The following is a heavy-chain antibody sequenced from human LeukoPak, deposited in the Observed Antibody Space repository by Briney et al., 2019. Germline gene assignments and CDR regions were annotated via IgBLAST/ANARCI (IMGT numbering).Heavy chain of an antibody. D-gene: IGHD2-15*01. CDR2: ISGTGGST. CDR1: RFTSSNYA. V-gene: IGHV3-23*01. J-gene: IGHJ4*02. CDR3: AKDSGYCSGYTCPPVY. Sequence: GGSLRLSCAASRFTSSNYAMNWVRQAPGKGLEWVSVISGTGGSTHYADSVKGRFTMSRDNSKNTVYLQMNSLRAEDTALYYCAKDSGYCSGYTCPPVYWGQGTLVTVSS.